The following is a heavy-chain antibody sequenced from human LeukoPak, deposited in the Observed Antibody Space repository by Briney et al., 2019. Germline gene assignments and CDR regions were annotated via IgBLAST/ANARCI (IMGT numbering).Heavy chain of an antibody. CDR3: AKVYYGDYYFDY. D-gene: IGHD4-17*01. V-gene: IGHV3-23*01. CDR2: ISGSGGST. Sequence: GGSPRLSCAASGFTFSSYAMSWVRQAPGKGLEWVSAISGSGGSTYYADSVKGRFTISRDNSKNTLYLQMNSLRAEDTAVYYCAKVYYGDYYFDYWGQGTLVTVSS. J-gene: IGHJ4*02. CDR1: GFTFSSYA.